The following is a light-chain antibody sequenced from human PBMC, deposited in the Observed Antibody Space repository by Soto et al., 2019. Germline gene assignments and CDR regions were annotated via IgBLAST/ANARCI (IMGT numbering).Light chain of an antibody. J-gene: IGKJ2*01. CDR2: AAS. CDR3: QQYNSYPYT. V-gene: IGKV1-16*01. Sequence: DIQMTRSPSSLSSSVGDRVTITCRASQAIRNYLGWFQQKPGKSPKSLIYAASNLRSGVPSRFSGSRSGTDFTLTISSLQPEDFATYYCQQYNSYPYTFGQGTKLEIK. CDR1: QAIRNY.